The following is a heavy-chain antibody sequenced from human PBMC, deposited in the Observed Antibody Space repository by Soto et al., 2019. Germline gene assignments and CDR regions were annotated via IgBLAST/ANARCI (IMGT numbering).Heavy chain of an antibody. CDR1: GFTFSSYW. CDR2: INSDGSST. CDR3: ARSEGYSSGWSIFDY. J-gene: IGHJ4*02. Sequence: EVQLVESGGGLVQPGGSLRLSCAASGFTFSSYWMHWVRQAAGKGLVWVSRINSDGSSTSYADSVKGRFTISRDNAKNTLYLQMNSLTAEDTAVYYCARSEGYSSGWSIFDYWGQGTPVTVSS. D-gene: IGHD6-19*01. V-gene: IGHV3-74*01.